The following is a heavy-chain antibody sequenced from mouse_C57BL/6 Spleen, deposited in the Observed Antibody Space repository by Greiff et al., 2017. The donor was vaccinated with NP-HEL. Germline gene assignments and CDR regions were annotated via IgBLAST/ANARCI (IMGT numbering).Heavy chain of an antibody. J-gene: IGHJ2*01. CDR1: GYTFTDYY. CDR2: IYPGSGNT. V-gene: IGHV1-76*01. Sequence: VKLQQSGAELVRPGASVKLSCKASGYTFTDYYINWVKQRPGQGLEWIARIYPGSGNTYYNEKFKGKATLTAEKSSSTAYMQLSSLTSEDSAVYFCAREASTMVTGDFDYWGQGTTLTVSS. D-gene: IGHD2-2*01. CDR3: AREASTMVTGDFDY.